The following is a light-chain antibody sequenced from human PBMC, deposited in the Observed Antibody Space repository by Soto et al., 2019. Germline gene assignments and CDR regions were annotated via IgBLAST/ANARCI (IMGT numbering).Light chain of an antibody. CDR1: QSVSRY. CDR3: QQRSNWPPIT. Sequence: EMVMTQSPATLSVSPGERATLSCMGSQSVSRYLAAYQQKPGQAPRLLIYDASNRATGIPARFSGSGSGTDFTLTISSLEPEDFAVYYCQQRSNWPPITFGQGTRLEI. CDR2: DAS. V-gene: IGKV3-11*01. J-gene: IGKJ5*01.